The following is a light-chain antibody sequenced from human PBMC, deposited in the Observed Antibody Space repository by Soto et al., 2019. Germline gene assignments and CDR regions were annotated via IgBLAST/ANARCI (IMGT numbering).Light chain of an antibody. V-gene: IGLV1-44*01. J-gene: IGLJ2*01. CDR3: ATWDDSLNNGI. Sequence: QSVLTQSPSASGSSGQKVSSSCSGSSSNIGSNTVNWYQLVPGTAPKLLIYINDQRPSAVPGRFSGSKSGTSASLTISGLPSEDEAYYYCATWDDSLNNGIFGGGTKLTVL. CDR2: IND. CDR1: SSNIGSNT.